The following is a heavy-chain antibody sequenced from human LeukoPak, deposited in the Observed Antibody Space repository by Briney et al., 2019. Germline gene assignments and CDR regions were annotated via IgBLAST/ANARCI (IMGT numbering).Heavy chain of an antibody. J-gene: IGHJ4*02. CDR3: ARGVITGTTWVDY. V-gene: IGHV3-64*01. Sequence: GGSLRLSCEASGFTFNNSTMHWVRQAPGKGLEYVAGISTKGSGTYYANSVKGRFTVSRDNSKNTLYLQMGSLRGDDMAVYYCARGVITGTTWVDYWGQGTLVSVSS. CDR1: GFTFNNST. D-gene: IGHD1/OR15-1a*01. CDR2: ISTKGSGT.